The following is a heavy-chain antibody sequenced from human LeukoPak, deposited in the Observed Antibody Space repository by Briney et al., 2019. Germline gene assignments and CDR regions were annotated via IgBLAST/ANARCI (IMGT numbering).Heavy chain of an antibody. Sequence: ETSETLSLTCAVYGGSFSGYYWSWIRQPPGKGLEWIGEINHSGSTNYNPSLKSRVTISVDTSKNQFSLKLSSVTAADTAVYYCARSRVVPAAIRTMNWFDPWGQGTLVTVSS. CDR2: INHSGST. V-gene: IGHV4-34*01. CDR3: ARSRVVPAAIRTMNWFDP. CDR1: GGSFSGYY. D-gene: IGHD2-2*02. J-gene: IGHJ5*02.